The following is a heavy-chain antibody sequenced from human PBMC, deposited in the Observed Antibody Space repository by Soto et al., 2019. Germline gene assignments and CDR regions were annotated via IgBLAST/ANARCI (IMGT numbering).Heavy chain of an antibody. CDR2: ISAYNGNT. J-gene: IGHJ6*02. D-gene: IGHD2-2*01. V-gene: IGHV1-18*01. CDR1: GYTFTSYG. CDR3: VREDIVVVPAARGSGMDV. Sequence: ASVKVSCKASGYTFTSYGISWVRQAPRQGLEWMGWISAYNGNTNYAQKLQGRVTMTTDTSTSTAYMELRSLRSDDTAVYYCVREDIVVVPAARGSGMDVWGQGTTVTVSS.